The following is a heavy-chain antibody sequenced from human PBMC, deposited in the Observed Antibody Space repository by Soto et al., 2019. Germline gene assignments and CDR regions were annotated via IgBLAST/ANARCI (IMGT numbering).Heavy chain of an antibody. CDR1: GGSISGYY. D-gene: IGHD3-10*02. CDR3: ARASTLFRPVPSD. Sequence: SETLSLTCTVSGGSISGYYWSWIRQPPGKGLEWIGYMFYSGSTKYNPSLRSRVTMSVDTSKNQVSLKLTSVTAADTAVYYCARASTLFRPVPSDCGQGSLVPVSS. CDR2: MFYSGST. V-gene: IGHV4-59*08. J-gene: IGHJ4*02.